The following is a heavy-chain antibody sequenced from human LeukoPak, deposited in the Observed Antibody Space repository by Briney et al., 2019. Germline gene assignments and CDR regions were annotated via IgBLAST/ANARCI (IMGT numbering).Heavy chain of an antibody. J-gene: IGHJ4*02. D-gene: IGHD2-21*02. V-gene: IGHV4-31*03. CDR2: IYYSGST. Sequence: SQTLSLTCTVSGGSISSGGYYWGWLRQHQGTGLEWIGYIYYSGSTYYNPSLKSRVTISVDTSKNQFSLKLSSVTAADTAVYYCARDIMTDPPYFDYWGQGTLVTVSS. CDR1: GGSISSGGYY. CDR3: ARDIMTDPPYFDY.